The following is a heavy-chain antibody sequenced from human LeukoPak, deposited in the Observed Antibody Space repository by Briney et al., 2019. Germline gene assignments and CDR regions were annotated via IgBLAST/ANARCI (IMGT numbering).Heavy chain of an antibody. D-gene: IGHD3-22*01. Sequence: SQTLSLTCTVSGGSISSGSYYWSWIRQPAGKGLEWIWRIYTSGSTNYNPSLKSRVTISVDTSKNQFSLKLSSVTAADTAVYYCARSQYYYDSSGFSAFDIWGQGTMVTVSS. J-gene: IGHJ3*02. CDR3: ARSQYYYDSSGFSAFDI. V-gene: IGHV4-61*02. CDR2: IYTSGST. CDR1: GGSISSGSYY.